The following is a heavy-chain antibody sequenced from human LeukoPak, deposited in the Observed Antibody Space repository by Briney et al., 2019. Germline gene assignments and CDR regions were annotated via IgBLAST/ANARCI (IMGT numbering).Heavy chain of an antibody. V-gene: IGHV3-64*04. CDR2: ISGSGNGGSI. D-gene: IGHD5-12*01. CDR1: GFVFSIYT. Sequence: GGSLRLSCSASGFVFSIYTMYWVRQAPGKGPEYVSTISGSGNGGSIYYADSVKGRFTISRDDSKNTLYLQMNSLRAEDTAVYYCAKDALGRGYSGYDFDYWGQGTLVTVSS. CDR3: AKDALGRGYSGYDFDY. J-gene: IGHJ4*02.